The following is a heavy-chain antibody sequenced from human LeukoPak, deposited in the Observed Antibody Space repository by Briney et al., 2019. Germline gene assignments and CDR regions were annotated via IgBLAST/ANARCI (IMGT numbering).Heavy chain of an antibody. J-gene: IGHJ5*02. V-gene: IGHV1-2*02. D-gene: IGHD2-8*01. CDR2: INPNSGGT. CDR3: ARVEDCTNGVCYRGGPFDP. Sequence: ASVKVSCKASGYTFTGYYMHWVRQAPGQGLEWMGWINPNSGGTNYAQKFQGRVTMTRDTSISTAYMELSRLRSDDTAVYYCARVEDCTNGVCYRGGPFDPWGQGTLVTVSS. CDR1: GYTFTGYY.